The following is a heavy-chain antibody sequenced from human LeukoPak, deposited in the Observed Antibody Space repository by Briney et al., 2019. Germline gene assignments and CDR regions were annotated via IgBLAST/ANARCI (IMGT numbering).Heavy chain of an antibody. D-gene: IGHD3-3*01. CDR1: GFTLSTYW. J-gene: IGHJ4*02. CDR2: ISPDGSTT. CDR3: ATPWSY. V-gene: IGHV3-74*01. Sequence: GGSLRLSCAASGFTLSTYWMHWVRQGPGKGLVWVSYISPDGSTTRYADSVKGRFTISRDNAKNTLYLQMNSLRVEDTAIYYCATPWSYWGLGTLVTVSS.